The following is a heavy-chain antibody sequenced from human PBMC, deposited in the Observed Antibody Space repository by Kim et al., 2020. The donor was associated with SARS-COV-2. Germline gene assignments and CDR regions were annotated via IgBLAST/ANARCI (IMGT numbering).Heavy chain of an antibody. J-gene: IGHJ4*02. CDR2: ITTTSSYM. CDR3: ARRGHFGSGAQPFDY. D-gene: IGHD3-10*01. V-gene: IGHV3-48*02. Sequence: GGSLRLSCAASGFSFSTYGMNWVRQPPGKGLEWVPYITTTSSYMYYADSVKGRFTISRDNAKNSLFLQMNSLRDEDTAVYYCARRGHFGSGAQPFDYWGQGILVTVSS. CDR1: GFSFSTYG.